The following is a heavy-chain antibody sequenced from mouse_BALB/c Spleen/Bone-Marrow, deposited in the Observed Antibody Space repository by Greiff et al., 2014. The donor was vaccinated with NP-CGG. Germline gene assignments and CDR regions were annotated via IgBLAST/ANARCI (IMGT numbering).Heavy chain of an antibody. Sequence: EVHLVESGPELVKPGASVKVSCKASGYAFTSYNMYWVKQSHGKSLEWIGYIDPYSGGTKYNQKFKGKATLTVDKSSSTAYMHLNSLTSDDSAVYYCARYSYAMDYWGQGTSVTVSS. J-gene: IGHJ4*01. CDR2: IDPYSGGT. CDR1: GYAFTSYN. CDR3: ARYSYAMDY. V-gene: IGHV1S135*01.